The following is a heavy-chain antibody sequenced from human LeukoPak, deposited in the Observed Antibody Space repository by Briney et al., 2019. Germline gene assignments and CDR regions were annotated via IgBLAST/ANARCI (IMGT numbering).Heavy chain of an antibody. CDR1: GFTFSSYG. Sequence: GGSLRLSCAASGFTFSSYGMSWVRQAPGKGLEWVSAISGSGGSTYYADSVKGRFTISRDNAKNSLYLQMNSLRAEDTAVYYCASPLQYSSGWFDAFDIWGQGTMVTVSS. CDR3: ASPLQYSSGWFDAFDI. D-gene: IGHD6-19*01. V-gene: IGHV3-23*01. J-gene: IGHJ3*02. CDR2: ISGSGGST.